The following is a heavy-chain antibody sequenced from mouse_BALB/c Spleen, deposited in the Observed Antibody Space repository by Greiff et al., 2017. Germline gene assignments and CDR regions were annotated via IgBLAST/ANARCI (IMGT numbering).Heavy chain of an antibody. CDR2: ISYSGST. CDR3: ARGGYGSSYDYAMDY. V-gene: IGHV3-2*02. D-gene: IGHD1-1*01. CDR1: GYSITSDYA. J-gene: IGHJ4*01. Sequence: EVKVEESGPGLVKPSQSLSLTCTVTGYSITSDYAWNWIRQFPGNKLEWMGYISYSGSTSYNPSLKSRISITRDTSKNQFFLQLNSVTTEDTATYYCARGGYGSSYDYAMDYWGQGTSVTVSS.